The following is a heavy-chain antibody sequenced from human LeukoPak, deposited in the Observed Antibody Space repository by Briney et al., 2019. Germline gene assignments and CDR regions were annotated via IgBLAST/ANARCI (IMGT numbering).Heavy chain of an antibody. V-gene: IGHV3-30*02. CDR3: ARDFYDGFALDY. Sequence: GGSLRLSCAASGFTFSSYGMHWVRQAPGKGLEWVAFIRYDGSNKYYADSVKGRFTISRDNSKNTLYLQMNSLRAEDTGVYYCARDFYDGFALDYWGQGTLVTVSS. CDR2: IRYDGSNK. J-gene: IGHJ4*02. D-gene: IGHD2/OR15-2a*01. CDR1: GFTFSSYG.